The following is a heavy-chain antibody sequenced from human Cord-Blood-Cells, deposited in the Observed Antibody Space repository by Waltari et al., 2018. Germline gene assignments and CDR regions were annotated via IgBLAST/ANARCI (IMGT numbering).Heavy chain of an antibody. V-gene: IGHV1-2*02. CDR2: VNPNSGGT. CDR3: ARVPSLNSYGYFDY. D-gene: IGHD5-18*01. Sequence: QVQLVQSGAEVKKPGASVKVSCKASGYTFTGYYMHWVRPAPGQGLEWMGWVNPNSGGTNYAQKFQGRVTMTRDTSISTAYMELSRLRSDDTAVYYCARVPSLNSYGYFDYWGQGTLVTVSS. J-gene: IGHJ4*02. CDR1: GYTFTGYY.